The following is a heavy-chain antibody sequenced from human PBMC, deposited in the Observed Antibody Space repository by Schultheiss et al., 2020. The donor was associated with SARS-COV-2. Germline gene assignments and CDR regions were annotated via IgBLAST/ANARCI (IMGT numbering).Heavy chain of an antibody. Sequence: GSCKASGYIFASYGISWVRQAPGQGLEWMGWISTHNENTNYAQRLQGRVTMTTDTSTSTAYMELRSLRSDDTAVYYCARIYCSSTSCYNEEKYFQHWGQGTLVTVSS. J-gene: IGHJ1*01. V-gene: IGHV1-18*01. CDR3: ARIYCSSTSCYNEEKYFQH. CDR2: ISTHNENT. CDR1: GYIFASYG. D-gene: IGHD2-2*02.